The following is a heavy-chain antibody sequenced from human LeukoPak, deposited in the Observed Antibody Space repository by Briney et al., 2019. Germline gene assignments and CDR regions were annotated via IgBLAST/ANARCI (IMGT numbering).Heavy chain of an antibody. J-gene: IGHJ4*02. D-gene: IGHD4-17*01. CDR1: GFTFSNYA. Sequence: GESLRLSCAASGFTFSNYAMNWVGQEPGRGLHGVSGISNSGDNTFYADSVKGRFTISRDNSKNTLYLQMNSLRSEDTAVYYCAKSGYGAPGGYWGQGTLVTVSS. CDR2: ISNSGDNT. CDR3: AKSGYGAPGGY. V-gene: IGHV3-23*01.